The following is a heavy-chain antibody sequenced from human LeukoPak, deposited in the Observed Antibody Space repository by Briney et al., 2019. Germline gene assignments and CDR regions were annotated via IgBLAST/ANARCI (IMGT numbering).Heavy chain of an antibody. V-gene: IGHV4-34*01. Sequence: SETLSLTCAVHGGSFSGYYWSWIRQPPGKGLEWIGGINHSGSTNYNPSLKSRVTISVDTSKNQFSLKLSSVTAADTAVYYCARGGIVVVVAASSHFDYWGQGTLVTVSS. D-gene: IGHD2-15*01. CDR1: GGSFSGYY. CDR3: ARGGIVVVVAASSHFDY. CDR2: INHSGST. J-gene: IGHJ4*02.